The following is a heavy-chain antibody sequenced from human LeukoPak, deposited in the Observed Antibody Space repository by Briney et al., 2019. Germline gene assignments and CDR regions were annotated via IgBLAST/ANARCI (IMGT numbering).Heavy chain of an antibody. CDR2: INTNTGNP. CDR1: GYTFTSYA. J-gene: IGHJ3*02. CDR3: ARLVHYYDTQSDAFDI. V-gene: IGHV7-4-1*02. Sequence: GASVKVSCKASGYTFTSYAMNWVRQAPGQGLEWMGWINTNTGNPTYAQGFTGRFVFSLDTSVSTAYLQISSLKAEDTAVYYCARLVHYYDTQSDAFDIWGQGTMVTVSS. D-gene: IGHD3-22*01.